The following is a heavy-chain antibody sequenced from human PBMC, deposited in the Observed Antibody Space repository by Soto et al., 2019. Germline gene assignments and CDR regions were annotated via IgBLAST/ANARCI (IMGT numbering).Heavy chain of an antibody. V-gene: IGHV1-69*13. CDR1: GGTFSSYA. CDR2: IIPIFGTP. J-gene: IGHJ6*02. Sequence: SVKVSCKASGGTFSSYAISWVRQAPGQGLEWLGGIIPIFGTPYYAQKFQGRVTITADESTSTAYMELSSLISEDTAVYYFVRDIWFGSPVQNYYGMDVWGQGTTVTVSS. CDR3: VRDIWFGSPVQNYYGMDV. D-gene: IGHD3-10*01.